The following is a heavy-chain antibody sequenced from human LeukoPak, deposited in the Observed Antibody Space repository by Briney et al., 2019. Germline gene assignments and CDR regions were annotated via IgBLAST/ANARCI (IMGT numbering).Heavy chain of an antibody. CDR2: INCNSGGT. CDR3: ARIGGGGYTSGFFDY. V-gene: IGHV1-2*02. Sequence: ASVKVSCKASGYTFAGYYMHWVRQAPGQGREWMGWINCNSGGTNYAQKFQGRVTMTRDTSIDTAYMERSRLRSDDTAVYYGARIGGGGYTSGFFDYWGQGTLVTVSS. CDR1: GYTFAGYY. D-gene: IGHD5-18*01. J-gene: IGHJ4*02.